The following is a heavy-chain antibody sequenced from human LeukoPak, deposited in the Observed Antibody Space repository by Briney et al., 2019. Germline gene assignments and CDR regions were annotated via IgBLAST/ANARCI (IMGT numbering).Heavy chain of an antibody. D-gene: IGHD2-21*01. CDR3: ARDCGGDSSCFDDFGI. V-gene: IGHV4-31*03. Sequence: SETLSLTCTISVDSVSSGGYYWNWIRQRPGKGLEWIGYVYSTGTTKFNPSFKSRVTMSSDMSKKQVSLNLNFVTAADTAKYYCARDCGGDSSCFDDFGIWGQGTMVLVSS. J-gene: IGHJ3*02. CDR1: VDSVSSGGYY. CDR2: VYSTGTT.